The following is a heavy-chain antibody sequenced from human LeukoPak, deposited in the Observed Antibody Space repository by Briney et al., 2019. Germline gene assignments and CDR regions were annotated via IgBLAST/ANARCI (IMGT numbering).Heavy chain of an antibody. Sequence: ASVKVSCKASGYRFISNFIQWVRQAPGLGPEWMGWMHPGNGNTRYAEKFQGRVTMTRDTSINTAYMDLSSLRSDDTAVYYCAREGSYCVGGDCYSFDFWGQGTLITVSS. CDR1: GYRFISNF. D-gene: IGHD2-21*02. J-gene: IGHJ4*02. CDR2: MHPGNGNT. CDR3: AREGSYCVGGDCYSFDF. V-gene: IGHV1-2*02.